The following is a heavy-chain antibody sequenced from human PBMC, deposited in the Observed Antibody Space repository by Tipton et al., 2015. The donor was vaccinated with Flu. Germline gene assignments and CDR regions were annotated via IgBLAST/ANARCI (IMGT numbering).Heavy chain of an antibody. D-gene: IGHD6-13*01. CDR3: ASWLSSSWYSSYFDY. V-gene: IGHV4-4*01. Sequence: TLSLTCAVSGGSISSSNWWSWVRQPPGKGLEWIGEIYHSGSTNYNPSLKSRVTISVDKSKNQFSLKLSSVTAADTAVYFCASWLSSSWYSSYFDYWRQGNRVTVSS. CDR2: IYHSGST. J-gene: IGHJ4*02. CDR1: GGSISSSNW.